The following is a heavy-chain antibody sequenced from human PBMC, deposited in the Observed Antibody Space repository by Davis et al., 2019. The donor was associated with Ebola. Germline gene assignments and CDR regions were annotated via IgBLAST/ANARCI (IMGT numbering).Heavy chain of an antibody. Sequence: GESLKISCAASGFTFSSYAMHWVRQAPGKGLEWVAFIRYDGSNKYYADSVKGRFTISRDNSKNTLYLQMNSLRAEDTAVYYCAKSPDYVKQNPFDYWGQGTLVTVSS. CDR1: GFTFSSYA. D-gene: IGHD4-17*01. V-gene: IGHV3-30*02. J-gene: IGHJ4*02. CDR3: AKSPDYVKQNPFDY. CDR2: IRYDGSNK.